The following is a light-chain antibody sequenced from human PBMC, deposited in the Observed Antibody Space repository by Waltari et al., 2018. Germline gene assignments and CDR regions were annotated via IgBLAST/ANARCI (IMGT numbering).Light chain of an antibody. CDR2: GVS. J-gene: IGKJ1*01. V-gene: IGKV3-20*01. CDR1: QIITSA. CDR3: QHYVRLPVT. Sequence: ILLRHSPATLSLSPGERATPSCRSSQIITSALAWYQQKPGQAPRLLIYGVSTRASGIPDRFSGSGSGTDFSLTISRLESEDFAVYYCQHYVRLPVTFGQGTKLEVK.